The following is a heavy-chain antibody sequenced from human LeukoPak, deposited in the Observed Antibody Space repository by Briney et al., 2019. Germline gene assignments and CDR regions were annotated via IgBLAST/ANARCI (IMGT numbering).Heavy chain of an antibody. D-gene: IGHD3-22*01. V-gene: IGHV3-23*01. CDR3: AKFTMIVVVTGAPLDY. CDR2: ISGSGGST. Sequence: PGGSLRLSCAASGFTFSSYAMSWVRQAPRKGLEWVSAISGSGGSTYYADSVKGRFTISRDNSKNTLYLQMNSLRAEDTAVYYCAKFTMIVVVTGAPLDYWGQGTLVTVSS. J-gene: IGHJ4*02. CDR1: GFTFSSYA.